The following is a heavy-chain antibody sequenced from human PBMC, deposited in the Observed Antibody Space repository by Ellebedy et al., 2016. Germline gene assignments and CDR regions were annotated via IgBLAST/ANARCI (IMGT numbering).Heavy chain of an antibody. D-gene: IGHD6-19*01. CDR2: ISYDGSNK. V-gene: IGHV3-30*18. Sequence: GGSLRLSCAASGFTFSTYAMHWVRQAPGKGLEWVTVISYDGSNKYYTDSVKGRFAISRDNSKNTLYLQMNGLRAEDTAVYYCAKERGIAVTNYYYYAMDVWGPGTTVTVSS. CDR1: GFTFSTYA. J-gene: IGHJ6*02. CDR3: AKERGIAVTNYYYYAMDV.